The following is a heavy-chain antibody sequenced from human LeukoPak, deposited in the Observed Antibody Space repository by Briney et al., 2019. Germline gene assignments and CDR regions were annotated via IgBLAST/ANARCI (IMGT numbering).Heavy chain of an antibody. Sequence: SESVSLTCDVSGGSFSGYYWSWIRQPPGKGLEWIGEINHSGSTNYNPPLKSRVTISVGTSKNQFSLQLSSVTAADTAVYYCARVGFVEIFYDRMDVWGQGTTVTVSS. CDR2: INHSGST. V-gene: IGHV4-34*01. CDR1: GGSFSGYY. CDR3: ARVGFVEIFYDRMDV. D-gene: IGHD3-16*01. J-gene: IGHJ6*02.